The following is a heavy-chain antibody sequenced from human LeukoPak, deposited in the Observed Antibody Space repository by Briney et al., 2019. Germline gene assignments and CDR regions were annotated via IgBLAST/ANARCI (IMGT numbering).Heavy chain of an antibody. D-gene: IGHD6-13*01. CDR2: IRQDGSDK. V-gene: IGHV3-7*01. CDR3: APPPIAATGN. Sequence: GGSLRLSCAASGFTFSSYWMSWVRQAPGKGLEWVANIRQDGSDKNYVDSVEGRFTISRDNAKRSLYLQMNSLRAEDTAVYYCAPPPIAATGNWGQGTLVPSPQ. J-gene: IGHJ4*02. CDR1: GFTFSSYW.